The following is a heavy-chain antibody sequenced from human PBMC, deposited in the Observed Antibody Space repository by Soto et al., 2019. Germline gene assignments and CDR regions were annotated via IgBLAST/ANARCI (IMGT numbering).Heavy chain of an antibody. D-gene: IGHD4-4*01. Sequence: SQTFSLTCAISGDSVSSNRAAWNWIRQSPSRGLEWLGRTYYRSKWYNDYALFVKSRISINPDTSKNQFSLHLNSVTPDDTAVYYCARDPPDFHSAFDFWGQGTPVTV. CDR1: GDSVSSNRAA. CDR2: TYYRSKWYN. V-gene: IGHV6-1*01. J-gene: IGHJ4*02. CDR3: ARDPPDFHSAFDF.